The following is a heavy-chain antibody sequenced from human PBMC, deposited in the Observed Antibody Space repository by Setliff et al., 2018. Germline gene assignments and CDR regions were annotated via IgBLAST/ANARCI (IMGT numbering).Heavy chain of an antibody. CDR3: AREPMDSAMVTTGAFDI. J-gene: IGHJ3*02. V-gene: IGHV4-59*01. CDR2: IYYTGSS. Sequence: PSETLSLTCTVSGDSIRSYYWSWVRQPPGRGLEWIGYIYYTGSSNYNPSLKSRVTISVDTSKNQFSLRLRSARAADTAVYYCAREPMDSAMVTTGAFDIWGRGTMVTVSS. D-gene: IGHD5-18*01. CDR1: GDSIRSYY.